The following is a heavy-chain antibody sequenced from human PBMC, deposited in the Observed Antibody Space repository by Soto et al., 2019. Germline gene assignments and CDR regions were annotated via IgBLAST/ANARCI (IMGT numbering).Heavy chain of an antibody. CDR1: GFTFSSYS. J-gene: IGHJ5*02. CDR3: ARDMNYYDILTGYYYDWFDP. Sequence: PGGSLRLSCAASGFTFSSYSMNWVRQAPGKGLEWVSSISSSSYIYYADSVKGRFTISRDNAKNSLYLQMNSLRAEDTAVYYCARDMNYYDILTGYYYDWFDPWGQGTLVTVSS. CDR2: ISSSSYI. V-gene: IGHV3-21*01. D-gene: IGHD3-9*01.